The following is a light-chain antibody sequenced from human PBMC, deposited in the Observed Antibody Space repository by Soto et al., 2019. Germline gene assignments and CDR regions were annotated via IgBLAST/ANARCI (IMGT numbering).Light chain of an antibody. V-gene: IGKV1-5*03. Sequence: DIQMTQSPSTLSASVGDRVTITCLAIQSISSWLAWYQQKPGKAPKLLIYKASSLESGVPSRFSGSGSGTEFTLTISSLQPDDFATYYCQQYNSYSLTFGQGTKVEIK. CDR3: QQYNSYSLT. J-gene: IGKJ1*01. CDR2: KAS. CDR1: QSISSW.